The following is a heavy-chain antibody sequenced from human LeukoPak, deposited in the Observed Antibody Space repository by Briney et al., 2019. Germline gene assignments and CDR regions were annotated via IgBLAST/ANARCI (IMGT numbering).Heavy chain of an antibody. V-gene: IGHV1-69*05. Sequence: GASVKVSCKASGGTFSSYAISWVRQAPGQGLEWMGGIIPIFGTANYAQKFQGRVTMTRDTSTSTVYMELSSLRSEDTAVYYCARDSSSGSYLGYWGQGTLVTVSS. D-gene: IGHD1-26*01. CDR3: ARDSSSGSYLGY. CDR1: GGTFSSYA. J-gene: IGHJ4*02. CDR2: IIPIFGTA.